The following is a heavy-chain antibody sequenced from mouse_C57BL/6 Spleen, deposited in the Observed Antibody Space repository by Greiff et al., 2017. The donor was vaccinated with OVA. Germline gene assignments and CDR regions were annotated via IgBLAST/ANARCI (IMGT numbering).Heavy chain of an antibody. D-gene: IGHD1-1*01. V-gene: IGHV6-3*01. Sequence: EVKLQESGGGLVQPGGSMKLSCVASGFTFSNYWMNWVRQSPEKGLEWVAQIRLKSDNYATHYAESVKGRFTISRDDSKSSVYLQMNNLRAEDTGIYYCTANYGRAWFAYWGQGTLVTVSA. CDR3: TANYGRAWFAY. CDR1: GFTFSNYW. CDR2: IRLKSDNYAT. J-gene: IGHJ3*01.